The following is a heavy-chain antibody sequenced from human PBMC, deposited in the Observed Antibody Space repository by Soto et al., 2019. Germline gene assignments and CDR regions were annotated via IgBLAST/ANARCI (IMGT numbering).Heavy chain of an antibody. CDR2: IVVGSGNT. V-gene: IGHV1-58*01. CDR3: AAGGGMVYAIDYYGMDV. CDR1: GFTFTSSA. J-gene: IGHJ6*02. Sequence: SVKVSCKASGFTFTSSAVQWVRQARGQRLEWIGWIVVGSGNTNYAQKFQEGVTITRDMSTSTAYMELSSLRSEDTAVYYCAAGGGMVYAIDYYGMDVWGQGTTVTVSS. D-gene: IGHD2-8*01.